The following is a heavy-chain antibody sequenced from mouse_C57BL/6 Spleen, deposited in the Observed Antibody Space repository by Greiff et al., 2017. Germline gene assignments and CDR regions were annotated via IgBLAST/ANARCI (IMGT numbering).Heavy chain of an antibody. CDR3: ARGYGQYYYAMDY. D-gene: IGHD1-1*02. CDR2: IDPSDSYT. Sequence: QVQLQQPGAELVMPGASVKLSCKASGYTFTSYWMHWVKQRPGQGLEWIGEIDPSDSYTNYNQKFKGKSTLTVDKSSSTAYIQLSSLTSEDSAIYYCARGYGQYYYAMDYWGQGTSVTVSS. V-gene: IGHV1-69*01. J-gene: IGHJ4*01. CDR1: GYTFTSYW.